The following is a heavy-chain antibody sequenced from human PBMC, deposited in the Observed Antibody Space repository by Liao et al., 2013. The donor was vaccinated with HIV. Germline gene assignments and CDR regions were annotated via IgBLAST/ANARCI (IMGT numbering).Heavy chain of an antibody. V-gene: IGHV4-34*01. Sequence: QVQLQQWGAGLLKPSETLSLTCAVYGGSFSGYYWSWIRQPPGKGLEWIGEINHSGSTYYNPSLKSRVTISVDSSKTQFSLKLSSVTAADTAVYFCVRGGTTVTSLFNYWGQGTLVTVSS. CDR3: VRGGTTVTSLFNY. D-gene: IGHD4-17*01. CDR2: INHSGST. J-gene: IGHJ4*02. CDR1: GGSFSGYY.